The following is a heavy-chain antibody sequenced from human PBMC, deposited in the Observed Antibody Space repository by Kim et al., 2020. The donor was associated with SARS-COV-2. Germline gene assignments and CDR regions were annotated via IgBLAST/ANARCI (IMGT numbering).Heavy chain of an antibody. J-gene: IGHJ4*02. CDR3: ARVEGGNSDY. D-gene: IGHD1-26*01. CDR2: TA. Sequence: TANYAQKFQGRVTITADESTSTADMELSSLRSEDTAVYYCARVEGGNSDYWGQGTLVTVSS. V-gene: IGHV1-69*01.